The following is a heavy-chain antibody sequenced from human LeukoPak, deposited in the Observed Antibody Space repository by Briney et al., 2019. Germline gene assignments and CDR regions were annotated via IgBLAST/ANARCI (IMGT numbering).Heavy chain of an antibody. Sequence: ASVKVSCKASGGTFSSYAISWVRQAPGQGLEWMGWISAHNGNTNHAQKLQGRVTMTTDTSTSTAYMELRSLRSDDTAVYYCARDGAAAAGTPGNDYWGQGTLVTVSS. CDR3: ARDGAAAAGTPGNDY. J-gene: IGHJ4*02. CDR1: GGTFSSYA. V-gene: IGHV1-18*01. D-gene: IGHD6-13*01. CDR2: ISAHNGNT.